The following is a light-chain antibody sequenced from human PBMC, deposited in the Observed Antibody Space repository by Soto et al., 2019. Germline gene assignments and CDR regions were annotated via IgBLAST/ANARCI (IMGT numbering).Light chain of an antibody. J-gene: IGLJ1*01. CDR2: DVT. CDR3: ASFTSISTYV. V-gene: IGLV2-14*01. Sequence: GTGDDIGGYNFVSWYQHHPGKAPKLIIYDVTHRPSGVSERFSGSKSGFTASLTISGLQPEDESHYYCASFTSISTYVFGTGTKVTVL. CDR1: GDDIGGYNF.